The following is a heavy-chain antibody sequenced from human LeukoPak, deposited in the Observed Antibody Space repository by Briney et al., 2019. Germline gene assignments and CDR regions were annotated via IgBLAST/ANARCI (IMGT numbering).Heavy chain of an antibody. CDR1: GASIRSGGFY. D-gene: IGHD1-26*01. J-gene: IGHJ6*03. Sequence: SETLSLTCTLSGASIRSGGFYWSWIRQHPGKGLEWISYIYYDGRTYYNPSLKSRVTMSVDTSKSQFSLRLTSVTAADTAVYYCARVFVPVGRAATVWILGAGQSYMSVWGSGTTVTVSS. CDR3: ARVFVPVGRAATVWILGAGQSYMSV. V-gene: IGHV4-31*03. CDR2: IYYDGRT.